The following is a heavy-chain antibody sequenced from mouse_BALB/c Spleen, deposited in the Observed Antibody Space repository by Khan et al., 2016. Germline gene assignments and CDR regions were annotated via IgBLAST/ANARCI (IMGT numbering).Heavy chain of an antibody. V-gene: IGHV1-18*01. CDR3: ASYYCGSSYGYFAMDY. J-gene: IGHJ4*01. CDR1: GYTFTDYT. Sequence: VQLQQSGPELVKPGASVKISCKTSGYTFTDYTMHWVKQSHGKSLEWIGGINPNNGGTSYNQKFKDKATLTVDKSSSTAYMELRSLTSEGSAAYCCASYYCGSSYGYFAMDYWGQGTSVAVLS. CDR2: INPNNGGT. D-gene: IGHD1-1*01.